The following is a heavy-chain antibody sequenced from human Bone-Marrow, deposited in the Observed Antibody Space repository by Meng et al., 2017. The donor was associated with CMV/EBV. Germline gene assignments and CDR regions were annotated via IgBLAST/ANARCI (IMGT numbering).Heavy chain of an antibody. CDR3: AKGGRLVDS. V-gene: IGHV3-23*01. CDR1: EFSFTTNA. J-gene: IGHJ4*02. Sequence: LSFVDFEFSFTTNAMSWVRQTPGKAPEWVSVMTGSGDIILYADSVKGRFTISRDNSKNTLYLQMNSLRPEDTAIYYCAKGGRLVDSWGQGTLVTVSS. CDR2: MTGSGDII. D-gene: IGHD6-19*01.